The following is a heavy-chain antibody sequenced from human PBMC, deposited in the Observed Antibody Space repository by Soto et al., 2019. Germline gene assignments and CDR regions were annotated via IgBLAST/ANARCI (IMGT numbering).Heavy chain of an antibody. CDR1: GITYNTYA. CDR2: INAGNGDT. CDR3: ARAISGSVT. Sequence: QVQLVQSGAEMKKPGASVKLSCKASGITYNTYAIHWVRQAPGQGLEWMGWINAGNGDTRYSQNFQGRATPTRDTSASPAYIALDSLKFEDPRVYYCARAISGSVTWGQGTLVTVSS. J-gene: IGHJ4*02. D-gene: IGHD6-19*01. V-gene: IGHV1-3*01.